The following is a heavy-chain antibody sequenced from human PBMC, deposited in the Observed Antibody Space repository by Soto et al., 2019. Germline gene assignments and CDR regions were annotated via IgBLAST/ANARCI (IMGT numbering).Heavy chain of an antibody. J-gene: IGHJ4*02. D-gene: IGHD1-7*01. CDR1: GGSFTSNNW. CDR2: IYRTGST. Sequence: QVQLQESGPGLVKPSGTLSLTCAVSGGSFTSNNWWTWVRQPPGQGLEWIGEIYRTGSTNYKQSLTSRVTKSLDRSENQFSLKVTSLTAADTAVYYCASRDTGTSVDYWGQGTLVTVSS. V-gene: IGHV4-4*02. CDR3: ASRDTGTSVDY.